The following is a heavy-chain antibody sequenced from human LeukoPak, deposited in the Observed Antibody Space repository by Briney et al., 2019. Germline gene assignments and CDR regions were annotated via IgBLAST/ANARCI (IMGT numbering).Heavy chain of an antibody. CDR3: ARGGSDTAMAHDY. CDR2: ISSGASRT. J-gene: IGHJ4*02. Sequence: GGSLRLSCAASGFTFGNYWMNWVRQAPGKGLVWVSRISSGASRTDYADSVKGRFTISRDDAKNTLYLQVNSLRVEDTGVYFCARGGSDTAMAHDYWGQGILVTVSS. D-gene: IGHD5-18*01. CDR1: GFTFGNYW. V-gene: IGHV3-74*01.